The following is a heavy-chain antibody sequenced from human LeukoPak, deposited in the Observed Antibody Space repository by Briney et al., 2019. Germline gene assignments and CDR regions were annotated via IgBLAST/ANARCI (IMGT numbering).Heavy chain of an antibody. CDR1: GGSFSGYY. CDR2: IYYSGST. V-gene: IGHV4-34*01. J-gene: IGHJ4*02. Sequence: SETLSLTCAVYGGSFSGYYWSWIRQPPGKGLEWIGSIYYSGSTYYNPSLKSRVTISVDTSKNQFSLKLSSVTAADTAVYYCARGGYYYYDSSGYFGYWGQGTLVTVSS. CDR3: ARGGYYYYDSSGYFGY. D-gene: IGHD3-22*01.